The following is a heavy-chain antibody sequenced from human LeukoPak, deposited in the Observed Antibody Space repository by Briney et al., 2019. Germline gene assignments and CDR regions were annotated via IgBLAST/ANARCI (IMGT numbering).Heavy chain of an antibody. CDR1: GFTFSSYA. CDR3: ARDGGSSPPYYHYYYMDV. Sequence: GRSLRLSCAASGFTFSSYAMHWVRQAPGKGLEWVAVISYDGSNEYYADSVKGRFTISRDNSKNTLYLQMNSLRAEDTAVYYCARDGGSSPPYYHYYYMDVWGKGTTVTVSS. V-gene: IGHV3-30*01. CDR2: ISYDGSNE. D-gene: IGHD3-16*01. J-gene: IGHJ6*03.